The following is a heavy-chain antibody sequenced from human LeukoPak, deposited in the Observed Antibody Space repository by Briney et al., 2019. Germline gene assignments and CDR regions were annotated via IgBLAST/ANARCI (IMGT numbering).Heavy chain of an antibody. Sequence: SVKVSCKASGGTFSSYAISWVRQAPGQGLEWMGRIIPIFGTANYAQKFQGTVTITTDESTSTAYMELSSLRSEDAAVYYCARDLGLRAYCGGDCSSYFDYWGQGTLVTVSS. CDR2: IIPIFGTA. J-gene: IGHJ4*02. D-gene: IGHD2-21*02. CDR3: ARDLGLRAYCGGDCSSYFDY. V-gene: IGHV1-69*05. CDR1: GGTFSSYA.